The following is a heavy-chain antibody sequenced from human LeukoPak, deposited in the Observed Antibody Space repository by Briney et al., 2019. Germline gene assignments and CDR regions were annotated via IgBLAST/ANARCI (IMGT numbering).Heavy chain of an antibody. Sequence: GGSLRLSCAASGFTFSSYAMSWVRQAPGKGLEWVSAISGSGGSTYYADSVKGRFTISRDNSKNTLYLQMNSLRAEDKAVYYCAKEGGYYSFPGYYYYYMDVWGKGTTVTVSS. CDR3: AKEGGYYSFPGYYYYYMDV. CDR1: GFTFSSYA. D-gene: IGHD3-22*01. J-gene: IGHJ6*03. V-gene: IGHV3-23*01. CDR2: ISGSGGST.